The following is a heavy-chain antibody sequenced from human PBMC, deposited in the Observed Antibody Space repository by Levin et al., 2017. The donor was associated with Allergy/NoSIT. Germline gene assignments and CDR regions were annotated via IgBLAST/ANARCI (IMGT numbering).Heavy chain of an antibody. V-gene: IGHV3-53*01. Sequence: PGGSLRLSCAASEFSVRSHYMTWVRQAPGKGLEWLAVIYNSGTTYYSDAVKGRFTISRDDSQNTVFLQLTSLKVDDTALYYCARFRLLPGNTPLRAFDLWGQGTMVTVSS. D-gene: IGHD1-7*01. J-gene: IGHJ3*01. CDR3: ARFRLLPGNTPLRAFDL. CDR1: EFSVRSHY. CDR2: IYNSGTT.